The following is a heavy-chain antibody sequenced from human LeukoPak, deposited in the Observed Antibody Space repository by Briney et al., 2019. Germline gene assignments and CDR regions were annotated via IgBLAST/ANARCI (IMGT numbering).Heavy chain of an antibody. J-gene: IGHJ4*02. V-gene: IGHV4-4*07. CDR3: ARAAHSGSLAPFDY. CDR2: VYTSGST. Sequence: SETLSLTCTVSGDSIRSYYWSWIRQPAGKGLEWIGRVYTSGSTNYNPSLKSRVTMSIDTSKNQFSLKLSSVTAADTAVYYCARAAHSGSLAPFDYWGQGTLVTVSS. D-gene: IGHD1-26*01. CDR1: GDSIRSYY.